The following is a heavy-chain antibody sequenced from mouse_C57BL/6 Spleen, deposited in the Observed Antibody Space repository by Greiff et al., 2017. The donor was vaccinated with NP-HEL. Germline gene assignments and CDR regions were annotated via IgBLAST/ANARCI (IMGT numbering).Heavy chain of an antibody. CDR2: ISSGSSTI. Sequence: EVKLVESGGGLVKPGGSLKLSCAASGFTFSDYGMHWVRQALERGLEWVAYISSGSSTIYYADTVKGRFPLSRDNAKNTRFLQMTSLRSEDTAMYYCARELRRRGGYAMDYWGQGTSVTVSS. J-gene: IGHJ4*01. D-gene: IGHD2-4*01. V-gene: IGHV5-17*01. CDR1: GFTFSDYG. CDR3: ARELRRRGGYAMDY.